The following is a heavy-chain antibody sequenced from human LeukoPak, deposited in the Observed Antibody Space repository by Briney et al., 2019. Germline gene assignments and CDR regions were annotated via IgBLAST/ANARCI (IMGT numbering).Heavy chain of an antibody. V-gene: IGHV3-48*04. Sequence: GGSLRLSCAASGFTSSSYSMNWVRQAPGKGLEWVSYISSSSSTIYYADSVKGRFTISRDNAKNSLYLQMNSLRAEDTAVYYCARDCSGGSCYSGWGYYYGMDVWGQGTTVTVSS. D-gene: IGHD2-15*01. CDR1: GFTSSSYS. CDR2: ISSSSSTI. CDR3: ARDCSGGSCYSGWGYYYGMDV. J-gene: IGHJ6*02.